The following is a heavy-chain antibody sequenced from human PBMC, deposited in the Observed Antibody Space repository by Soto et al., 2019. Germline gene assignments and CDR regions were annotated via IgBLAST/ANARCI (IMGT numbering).Heavy chain of an antibody. Sequence: ASVKVSCKASGYTFTSYAMHWVRQAPGQRLEWMGWINANSGGTKYSQKFQGRVTMTRDTSISTAYMELSRLRSEDTAVYYCATWVDYGDFEGFDFWGQGTLVTVSS. J-gene: IGHJ4*02. CDR1: GYTFTSYA. V-gene: IGHV1-2*02. CDR2: INANSGGT. D-gene: IGHD4-17*01. CDR3: ATWVDYGDFEGFDF.